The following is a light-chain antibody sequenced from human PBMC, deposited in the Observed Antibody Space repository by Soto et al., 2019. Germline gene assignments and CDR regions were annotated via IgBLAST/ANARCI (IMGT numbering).Light chain of an antibody. CDR2: GAS. Sequence: EIVLTQSPGTLSLSPGERATLSCRASQSVSSSYLAWYQQKPGQAPRLLIYGASSRATGIPGRFSGSGSGTDFNLTISRLEPEYFAVYYCQQYGSSPLFTFGPGTNVDIK. J-gene: IGKJ3*01. CDR1: QSVSSSY. CDR3: QQYGSSPLFT. V-gene: IGKV3-20*01.